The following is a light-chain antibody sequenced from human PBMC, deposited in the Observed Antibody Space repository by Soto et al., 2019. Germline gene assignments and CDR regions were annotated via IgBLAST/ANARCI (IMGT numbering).Light chain of an antibody. CDR2: AAS. V-gene: IGKV1-12*01. CDR1: QDISDW. CDR3: QQADSFPFT. J-gene: IGKJ3*01. Sequence: ILMTQSPSSVSASVGDRVTFTCRASQDISDWLAWYQQKPGKAPSVLIFAASNLQSGVPSRFSGSGSGTDFTLTISNLQPEDSATNYCQQADSFPFTFGPGTKVDIK.